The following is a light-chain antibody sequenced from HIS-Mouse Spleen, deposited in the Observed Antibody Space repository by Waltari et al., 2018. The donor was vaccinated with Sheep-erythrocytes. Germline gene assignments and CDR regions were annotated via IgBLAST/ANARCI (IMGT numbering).Light chain of an antibody. V-gene: IGLV2-11*01. CDR1: SRDVGGCNY. J-gene: IGLJ1*01. Sequence: QSALTQPRSVSGSPGQSVPIPCTGTSRDVGGCNYVSRYQQHPGKAPKLMIYDVSKRPSGVPDRFSGSKSGNTASLTISGLQAEDEADYYCCSYAGSYNHVFATGTKVTVL. CDR3: CSYAGSYNHV. CDR2: DVS.